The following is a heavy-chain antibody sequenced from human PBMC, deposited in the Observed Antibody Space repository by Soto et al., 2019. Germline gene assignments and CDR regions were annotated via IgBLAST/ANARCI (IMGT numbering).Heavy chain of an antibody. CDR3: ARDGVISGWRYYFDY. Sequence: EVQLVESGGGLVQPGGSLRLSCAASRFTFSNYWMSWVRQAPGKGLEWVANINKDGSEKYYVDSVKGRFTISRDNAKNSLYLQMNSLRAEDTAVYYCARDGVISGWRYYFDYWSQGTLGTVSS. V-gene: IGHV3-7*01. D-gene: IGHD6-19*01. CDR2: INKDGSEK. J-gene: IGHJ4*02. CDR1: RFTFSNYW.